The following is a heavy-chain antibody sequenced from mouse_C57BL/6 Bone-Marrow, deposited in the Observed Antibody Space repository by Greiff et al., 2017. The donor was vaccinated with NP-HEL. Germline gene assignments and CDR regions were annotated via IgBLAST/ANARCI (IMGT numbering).Heavy chain of an antibody. J-gene: IGHJ4*01. Sequence: QVQLQQPGAELVKPGASVKLSCKASGYTFTSYWMHWVKQRPGQGLEWIGMIHPNSGSTNYNEKFKSKATLTVDKSSSTAYMQLSSLTSEDSAVYYCARVGERQLRLRDYAMDYWGQGTSVTVSS. CDR3: ARVGERQLRLRDYAMDY. D-gene: IGHD3-2*02. CDR2: IHPNSGST. V-gene: IGHV1-64*01. CDR1: GYTFTSYW.